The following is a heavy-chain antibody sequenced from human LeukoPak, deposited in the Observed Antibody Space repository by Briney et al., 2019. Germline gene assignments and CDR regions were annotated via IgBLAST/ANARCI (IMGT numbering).Heavy chain of an antibody. Sequence: GGSLRLSCAASGFSFSNYGMNWVRQAPGKGLEYVSAISSDGGSTYYADSVKGRFTISRDNSKNTLYLQMGSLRAEDMAVYYCAKAAYYYYMDVWGKGTTVTVSS. CDR2: ISSDGGST. J-gene: IGHJ6*03. V-gene: IGHV3-64*02. CDR3: AKAAYYYYMDV. D-gene: IGHD6-25*01. CDR1: GFSFSNYG.